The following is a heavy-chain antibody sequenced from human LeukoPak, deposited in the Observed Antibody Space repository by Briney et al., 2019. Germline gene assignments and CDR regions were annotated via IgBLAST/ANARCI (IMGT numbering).Heavy chain of an antibody. Sequence: GASVKVSCKASGYSFTNYYIHWVRQAPGQGLEWMGIVNPSGGSTTYAQEFQGRVTMTRDTSTSTVYMDLSSLRSDDTAVYFCARHTMIAHDFDIWGQGTMVTVSS. CDR2: VNPSGGST. V-gene: IGHV1-46*01. CDR3: ARHTMIAHDFDI. J-gene: IGHJ3*02. D-gene: IGHD3-22*01. CDR1: GYSFTNYY.